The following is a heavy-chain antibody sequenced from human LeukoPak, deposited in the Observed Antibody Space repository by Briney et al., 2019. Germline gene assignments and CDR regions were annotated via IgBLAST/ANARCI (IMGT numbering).Heavy chain of an antibody. CDR3: ARQPNPRRITIFGVASIWFAP. CDR2: ICHSGST. J-gene: IGHJ5*02. V-gene: IGHV4-38-2*01. Sequence: PSETLSLTCAVSGYSISSGEYWCCSRPPPGKGLEWIGIICHSGSTYYKPSLKSRVTISADTAKNQFSLKLSSVTATDTAVYYCARQPNPRRITIFGVASIWFAPGGQGTLVTVYS. CDR1: GYSISSGEY. D-gene: IGHD3-3*01.